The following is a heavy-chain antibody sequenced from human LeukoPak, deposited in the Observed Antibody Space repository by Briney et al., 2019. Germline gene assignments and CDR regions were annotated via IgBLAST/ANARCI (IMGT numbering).Heavy chain of an antibody. CDR1: GYTFTSYY. J-gene: IGHJ6*02. CDR2: FDPEDGET. Sequence: GASVKVSCKASGYTFTSYYMHWVRQAPGKGLEWMGGFDPEDGETIYAQKFQGRVTMTEDTSTDTAYMELSSLRSEDTAVYYCATRRYGMDVWGQGTTVTVSS. CDR3: ATRRYGMDV. V-gene: IGHV1-24*01.